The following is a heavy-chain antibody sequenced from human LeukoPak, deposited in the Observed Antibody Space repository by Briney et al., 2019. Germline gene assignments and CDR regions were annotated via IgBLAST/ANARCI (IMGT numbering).Heavy chain of an antibody. CDR1: GDSVSSNNAA. CDR2: TYYRSKWYN. CDR3: ATYAFDI. V-gene: IGHV6-1*01. J-gene: IGHJ3*02. Sequence: SQTLSLTCAISGDSVSSNNAAWNRIRQSPLRGLEWLGRTYYRSKWYNDYAISVKSRITINADTSKNQFSLQLNSVTPEDTAVYYCATYAFDIWGQGTMVTVSS.